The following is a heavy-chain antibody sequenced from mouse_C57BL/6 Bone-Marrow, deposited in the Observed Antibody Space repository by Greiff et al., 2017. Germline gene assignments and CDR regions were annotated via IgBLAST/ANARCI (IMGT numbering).Heavy chain of an antibody. CDR3: AGGNYEREMDY. J-gene: IGHJ4*01. CDR2: ISSGSSTI. V-gene: IGHV5-17*01. D-gene: IGHD2-1*01. Sequence: EVKLVESGGGLVKPGGSLTLSCAASGFTFSDYGMHWVRQAPEKGLEWVAYISSGSSTIYYADTVKGRFTISRDNAKNTLFLQMTSLRSEDTAMYYCAGGNYEREMDYWGQGTSVTVSS. CDR1: GFTFSDYG.